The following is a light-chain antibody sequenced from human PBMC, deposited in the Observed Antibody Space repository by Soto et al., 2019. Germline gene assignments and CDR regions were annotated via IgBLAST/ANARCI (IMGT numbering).Light chain of an antibody. J-gene: IGKJ1*01. V-gene: IGKV3-20*01. Sequence: EIVLTQSPATLSLSPGERATLSCRASQSVSTNSLAWYQQKPGQAPRPLIYGASTRATGIPARFSGSGSGTDFTLTISRLEPEDFAVYYCQQQYGSSRTFGQGTKVDI. CDR1: QSVSTNS. CDR3: QQQYGSSRT. CDR2: GAS.